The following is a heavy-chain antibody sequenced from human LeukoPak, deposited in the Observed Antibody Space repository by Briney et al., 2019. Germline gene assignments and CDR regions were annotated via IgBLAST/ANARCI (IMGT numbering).Heavy chain of an antibody. CDR3: ARDVVAAAGTWDY. J-gene: IGHJ4*02. CDR2: IYTSGST. V-gene: IGHV4-4*07. CDR1: GDSISSFY. D-gene: IGHD6-13*01. Sequence: PSETLSLTCTVSGDSISSFYWTWIRQPAGKGLEWIGRIYTSGSTNYNPSLKNRVTMSVDTSKNQFSLKLSSVTAADTAVYYCARDVVAAAGTWDYWGQGTLVTVSS.